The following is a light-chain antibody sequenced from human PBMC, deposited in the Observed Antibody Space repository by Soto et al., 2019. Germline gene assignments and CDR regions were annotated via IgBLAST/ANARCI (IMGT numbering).Light chain of an antibody. CDR3: QQRCDWPLT. J-gene: IGKJ4*01. V-gene: IGKV3-11*01. Sequence: EIVLTQSPATLSLSPGERATLSCRASQSLSSYLAWYQQRRGQAPRLLIYDASRRATGIPARFSGSGSGTDFTLSISSLEPEDFAVYYCQQRCDWPLTFGGGTKVEIK. CDR1: QSLSSY. CDR2: DAS.